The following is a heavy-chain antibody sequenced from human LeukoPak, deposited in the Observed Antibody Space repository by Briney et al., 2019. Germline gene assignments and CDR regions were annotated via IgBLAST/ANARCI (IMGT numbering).Heavy chain of an antibody. CDR1: GFTFSNYW. J-gene: IGHJ6*02. Sequence: PGGSLRLSCAASGFTFSNYWMHWVRQAPGKGLVWVSRINSDGSSTSYADSVKGRFTISRDNAKNTLYLQMNSLRAEDTAVYYCARERSPRNYYYGMDVWGQGTTVTVSS. CDR2: INSDGSST. V-gene: IGHV3-74*01. CDR3: ARERSPRNYYYGMDV.